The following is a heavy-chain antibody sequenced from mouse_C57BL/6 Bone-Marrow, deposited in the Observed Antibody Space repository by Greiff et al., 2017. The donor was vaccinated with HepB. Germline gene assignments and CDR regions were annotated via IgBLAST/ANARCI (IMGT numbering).Heavy chain of an antibody. CDR1: GYTFTSYW. CDR2: IDPSDSYT. D-gene: IGHD1-1*01. V-gene: IGHV1-59*01. Sequence: QVQLQQSGAELVRPGTSVKLSCKASGYTFTSYWMHWVKQMPGQGLEWIGVIDPSDSYTNYNQKFKGKTTLNVDTSSSTAYMQLSSLTSEDSAVYYCARSTTTVAGDYWGQGTTLTVSS. CDR3: ARSTTTVAGDY. J-gene: IGHJ2*01.